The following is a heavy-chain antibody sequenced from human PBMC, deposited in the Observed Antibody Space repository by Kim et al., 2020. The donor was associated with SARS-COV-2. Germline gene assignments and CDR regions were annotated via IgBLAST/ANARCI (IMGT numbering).Heavy chain of an antibody. J-gene: IGHJ4*02. D-gene: IGHD3-10*01. CDR3: ARTTRITMPWTLDY. V-gene: IGHV5-10-1*01. Sequence: YSPSFQGHVTISADKSISTAYLQWSSLKASDTAMYYCARTTRITMPWTLDYWGQGTLVTVSS.